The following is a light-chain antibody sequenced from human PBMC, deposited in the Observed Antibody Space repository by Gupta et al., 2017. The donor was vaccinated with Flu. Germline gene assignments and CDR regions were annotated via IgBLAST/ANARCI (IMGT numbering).Light chain of an antibody. CDR2: ESS. J-gene: IGKJ4*01. CDR3: QQRGDWPLT. Sequence: IVLTQSPATLSLSPGERATLSCRASQSVTRYLAWYQQKPGQAPRLLIYESSNRVTGIPDRFSASGSGTDFTLTISSLEPEDLAVYYCQQRGDWPLTFGGGTKVEIK. CDR1: QSVTRY. V-gene: IGKV3-11*01.